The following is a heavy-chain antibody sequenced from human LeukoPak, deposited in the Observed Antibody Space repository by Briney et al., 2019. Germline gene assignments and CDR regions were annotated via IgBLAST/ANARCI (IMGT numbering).Heavy chain of an antibody. D-gene: IGHD3-16*02. Sequence: GESLRISSKGSGYPFTRYWLTWVRQMPGKGLEWMGRIDPSDSYTNYSPSFQGHVTISVDKSISTAYVQWRSLKASHTGMYYCARHRWAGMITFGGGIVGYFDYWGQGTLVTVSS. CDR2: IDPSDSYT. J-gene: IGHJ4*02. CDR1: GYPFTRYW. CDR3: ARHRWAGMITFGGGIVGYFDY. V-gene: IGHV5-10-1*01.